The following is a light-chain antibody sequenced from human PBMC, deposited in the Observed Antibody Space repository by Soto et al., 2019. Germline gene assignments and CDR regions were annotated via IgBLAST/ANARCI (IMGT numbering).Light chain of an antibody. CDR2: DAS. CDR3: QQRRYWPVT. Sequence: IVLTQSPTILSVSPGERATLSCRPSQSVSSYFAWYQQKPGQAPRLLIYDASNRATGVPARFSGSGSGTDFTLTISSLEPEDFAVYYCQQRRYWPVTFGQGTKV. J-gene: IGKJ1*01. CDR1: QSVSSY. V-gene: IGKV3-11*01.